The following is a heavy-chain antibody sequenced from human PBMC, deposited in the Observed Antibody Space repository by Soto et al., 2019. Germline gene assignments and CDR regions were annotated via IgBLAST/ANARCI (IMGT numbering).Heavy chain of an antibody. CDR1: GGSVRSGSYY. J-gene: IGHJ6*02. CDR2: ILYSGIT. Sequence: QVQLQESGPGLVKPSETLSLICTVSGGSVRSGSYYWSWIRQPPGKGLEWIGYILYSGITNYNPSLKSRVTLLVDTYKNQFSLKLSSVTAAETAVYYCARGVLALDIEVGPGSRYGMDVWGQGTTVTVSS. CDR3: ARGVLALDIEVGPGSRYGMDV. D-gene: IGHD2-2*01. V-gene: IGHV4-61*01.